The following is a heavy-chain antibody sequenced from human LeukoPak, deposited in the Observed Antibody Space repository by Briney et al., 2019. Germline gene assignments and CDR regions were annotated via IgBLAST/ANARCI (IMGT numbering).Heavy chain of an antibody. D-gene: IGHD2-15*01. CDR3: AREYCSGGSGHSG. CDR2: INPNSGGT. J-gene: IGHJ4*02. Sequence: GASVKVSCKASGYTFTGSYMHWVRQAPGQGLEWMGWINPNSGGTNYAQKFQGRVTMTRDTSISTAYMELSRLRSDDTAVYDCAREYCSGGSGHSGWGQGTLATLSS. CDR1: GYTFTGSY. V-gene: IGHV1-2*02.